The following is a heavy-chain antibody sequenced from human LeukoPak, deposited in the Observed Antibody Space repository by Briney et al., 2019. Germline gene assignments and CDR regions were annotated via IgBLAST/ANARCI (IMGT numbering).Heavy chain of an antibody. D-gene: IGHD5-24*01. CDR3: AGSRDGYSDY. CDR2: IYYSGST. CDR1: GGSISSYC. V-gene: IGHV4-59*01. Sequence: SETLSLTCTVSGGSISSYCWSWIRQPPGKGLEWIGYIYYSGSTNYNPSLKSRVTMSVDTSKTQFSLKLTSVTAADTAVYYCAGSRDGYSDYWGQGTLVTVSS. J-gene: IGHJ4*02.